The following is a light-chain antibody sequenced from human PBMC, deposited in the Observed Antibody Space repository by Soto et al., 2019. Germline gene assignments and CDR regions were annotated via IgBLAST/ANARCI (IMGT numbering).Light chain of an antibody. V-gene: IGKV3-11*01. CDR1: QSVSSY. J-gene: IGKJ2*01. Sequence: EVALTQSPATLSLSPGERATLYCRASQSVSSYLAWYRQKPGQAPRLLIHHVSNGATGIPARFSGSGSGTECTLTMSSREPEDFAVYYCHQRSDWPPRYVFGQGTKLEIK. CDR2: HVS. CDR3: HQRSDWPPRYV.